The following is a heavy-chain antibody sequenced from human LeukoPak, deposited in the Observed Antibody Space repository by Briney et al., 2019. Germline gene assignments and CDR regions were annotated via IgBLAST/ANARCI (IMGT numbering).Heavy chain of an antibody. CDR1: GFTFSNYG. J-gene: IGHJ4*02. CDR3: AKDRLLNCRGDCYIFYY. V-gene: IGHV3-30*02. D-gene: IGHD2-21*01. CDR2: IRYYETNK. Sequence: GGSLRLSCAASGFTFSNYGIHWVRQAPGKGLEWVAFIRYYETNKYYADFVKGRFTISKDNSKNTLNLQMNSVKTDDTAVYYCAKDRLLNCRGDCYIFYYWGQGTLVTVSS.